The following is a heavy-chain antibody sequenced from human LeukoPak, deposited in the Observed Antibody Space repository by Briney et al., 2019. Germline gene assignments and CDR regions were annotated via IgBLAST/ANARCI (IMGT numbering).Heavy chain of an antibody. CDR2: ISGSDTST. Sequence: GGPLRLSCAASGFTFSNYPMTWVRQAPGKGLEWVSSISGSDTSTYYADSVKGRFTISRDNSKNTLELQMDSLRAEDTAVYYCTKARSASSSSCYNYWGQGILVTVSS. CDR1: GFTFSNYP. J-gene: IGHJ4*02. CDR3: TKARSASSSSCYNY. V-gene: IGHV3-23*01. D-gene: IGHD2-2*02.